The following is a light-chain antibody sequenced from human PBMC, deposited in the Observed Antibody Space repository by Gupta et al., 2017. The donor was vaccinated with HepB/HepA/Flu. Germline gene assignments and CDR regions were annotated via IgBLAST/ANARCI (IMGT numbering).Light chain of an antibody. CDR2: KDS. V-gene: IGLV3-1*01. J-gene: IGLJ1*01. CDR3: QAWDSSTASDV. Sequence: SYELTPPPSVSVSPGQTASITCSGDKWGDKYACWYQQKPGQAPGLVIYKDSKRPSGIPERFSGSNSGNTATLTISATQAMDEADYYWQAWDSSTASDVIGTGTKLTVL. CDR1: KWGDKY.